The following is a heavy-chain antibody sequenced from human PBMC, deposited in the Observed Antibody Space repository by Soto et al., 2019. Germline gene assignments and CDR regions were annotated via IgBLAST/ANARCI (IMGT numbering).Heavy chain of an antibody. J-gene: IGHJ6*03. CDR1: GFTFSSYA. V-gene: IGHV3-30-3*02. D-gene: IGHD1-7*01. CDR3: AKHKTTETYYSYYMDV. CDR2: ISYDGNNK. Sequence: PGGSLRLSCAASGFTFSSYAMHWVRQAPGKGLEWVAVISYDGNNKYYADSVKGRCTISRDNSKNTLYLQMNSLRAEDTAVYYCAKHKTTETYYSYYMDVWGKGTTVTVSS.